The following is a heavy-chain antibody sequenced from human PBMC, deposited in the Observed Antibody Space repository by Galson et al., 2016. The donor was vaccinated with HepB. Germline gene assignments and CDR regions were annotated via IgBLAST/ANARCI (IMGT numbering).Heavy chain of an antibody. CDR2: IWYDGSNK. J-gene: IGHJ4*02. CDR1: GFTFSRYG. Sequence: SLRLSCAASGFTFSRYGMHWVRQAPGKGLESVAFIWYDGSNKYYADSVKGRFTISRDNSKNTLYLQMNSLRAEDTAVYYCAREDPNIAVAALDYWAREPWSPSPQ. V-gene: IGHV3-33*01. D-gene: IGHD6-19*01. CDR3: AREDPNIAVAALDY.